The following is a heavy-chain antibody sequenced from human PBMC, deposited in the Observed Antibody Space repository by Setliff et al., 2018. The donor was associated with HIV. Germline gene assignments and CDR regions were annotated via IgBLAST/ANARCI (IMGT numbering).Heavy chain of an antibody. CDR1: GYTFINYD. Sequence: ASVKVSCKTSGYTFINYDINWVRQATGQGLEWMGWMNPNSSNSGYAQNFQGRVTMTLDTSISTAYMELSSLTSEDAAVYYCTRGRHSQTAGAIKFAFWGQGSLVTVSA. CDR2: MNPNSSNS. D-gene: IGHD3-10*01. CDR3: TRGRHSQTAGAIKFAF. J-gene: IGHJ5*01. V-gene: IGHV1-8*02.